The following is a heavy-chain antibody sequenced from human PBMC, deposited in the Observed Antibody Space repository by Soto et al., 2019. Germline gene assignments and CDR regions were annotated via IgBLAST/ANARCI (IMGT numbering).Heavy chain of an antibody. D-gene: IGHD1-1*01. J-gene: IGHJ2*01. CDR1: GFAFQNHG. V-gene: IGHV3-20*01. CDR3: ARKPHWQYWYFDL. Sequence: EVQLVESGGSVIRPGGSLRLSCAASGFAFQNHGMAWVRQVPGKGLEWVAGISGSGVNAGYADSVKGRFTISRGNGDNSLYLEINNLGVEDTALYHCARKPHWQYWYFDLWGRGTLVTVSS. CDR2: ISGSGVNA.